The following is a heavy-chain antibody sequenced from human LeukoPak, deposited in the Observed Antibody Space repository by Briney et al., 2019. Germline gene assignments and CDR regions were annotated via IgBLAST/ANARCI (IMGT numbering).Heavy chain of an antibody. CDR3: ARVPTGPFYYYGMDV. CDR1: GGSISSYY. CDR2: IYYSGST. V-gene: IGHV4-59*01. D-gene: IGHD4-17*01. Sequence: PSETLSLTCTVSGGSISSYYWSWIRQPPGEGLEWIGYIYYSGSTNYNPSLKSRVTISVDTSKNQFSLKLSSVTAADTAVYYCARVPTGPFYYYGMDVWGQGTTVTVSS. J-gene: IGHJ6*02.